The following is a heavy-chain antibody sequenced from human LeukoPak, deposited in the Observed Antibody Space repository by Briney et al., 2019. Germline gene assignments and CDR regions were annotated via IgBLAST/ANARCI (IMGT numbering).Heavy chain of an antibody. Sequence: GGSPRLSCAASGFTFSSFGMGWVRQAPGKGLEWVSSVSGNSAGTYYADSVKGRFSISRDNSKNTLYLQMNDLRAEDTAVYYCAKEGIGAAGRRFHHGGQGTLDRVSS. V-gene: IGHV3-23*01. J-gene: IGHJ4*02. CDR2: VSGNSAGT. CDR1: GFTFSSFG. D-gene: IGHD6-13*01. CDR3: AKEGIGAAGRRFHH.